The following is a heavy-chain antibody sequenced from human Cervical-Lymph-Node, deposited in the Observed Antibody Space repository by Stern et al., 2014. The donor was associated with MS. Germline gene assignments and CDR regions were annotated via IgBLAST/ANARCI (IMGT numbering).Heavy chain of an antibody. J-gene: IGHJ4*02. CDR2: IFPSDSDT. CDR3: VRWDGDHAEVY. Sequence: EVQLEESGAEVKKPGESLKISCKASGYSFTNYWIGWVRQMPGKGLEWMGIIFPSDSDTRYSPSCRGQVTISADKSITTAYLQWSSLKASDTAMYYCVRWDGDHAEVYWGQGTLVTVSS. D-gene: IGHD4-17*01. CDR1: GYSFTNYW. V-gene: IGHV5-51*03.